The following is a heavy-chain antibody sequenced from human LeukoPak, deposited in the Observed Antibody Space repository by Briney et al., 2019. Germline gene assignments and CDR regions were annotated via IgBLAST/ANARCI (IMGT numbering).Heavy chain of an antibody. CDR1: GFTFSSYS. J-gene: IGHJ4*02. CDR2: ISGNDGRT. Sequence: GGSLRLSCAGSGFTFSSYSMNWVRQAPGKGLEWVSAISGNDGRTYYADSVKGRFTISRDNSKNTLSLQMNSLRAEDTAVYYCAKENFMSSVTSFDYWGQGTLVTVSS. V-gene: IGHV3-23*01. D-gene: IGHD4-11*01. CDR3: AKENFMSSVTSFDY.